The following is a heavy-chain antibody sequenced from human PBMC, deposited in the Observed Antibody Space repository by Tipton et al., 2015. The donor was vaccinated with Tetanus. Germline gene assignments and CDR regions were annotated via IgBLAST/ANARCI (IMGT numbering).Heavy chain of an antibody. D-gene: IGHD2-21*02. V-gene: IGHV1-2*02. CDR3: ARATANSAFDF. Sequence: QLVQSGPEVKKPGASVKVSCTASGYTFTGNYIHWVRQVPGQRLEWMAWINPNSGGTDFARKFQGRVTVTRDTSISTAYMELSGLRSDDTAGYFCARATANSAFDFWGQGTRVIVSS. J-gene: IGHJ4*02. CDR2: INPNSGGT. CDR1: GYTFTGNY.